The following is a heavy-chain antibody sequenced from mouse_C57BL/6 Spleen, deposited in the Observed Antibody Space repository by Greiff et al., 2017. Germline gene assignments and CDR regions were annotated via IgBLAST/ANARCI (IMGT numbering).Heavy chain of an antibody. V-gene: IGHV1-81*01. D-gene: IGHD2-4*01. CDR3: ARLRDYDGYAMDY. J-gene: IGHJ4*01. CDR1: GYTFTSYG. Sequence: QVQLQQSGAELARPGASVNLSCKASGYTFTSYGISWVKQRTGQGLEWIGEIYHRSGNTSSNEKFKGKGTLTADKSSSRAYMELRSLTSEDSAVYFCARLRDYDGYAMDYWGQGTSVTVSS. CDR2: IYHRSGNT.